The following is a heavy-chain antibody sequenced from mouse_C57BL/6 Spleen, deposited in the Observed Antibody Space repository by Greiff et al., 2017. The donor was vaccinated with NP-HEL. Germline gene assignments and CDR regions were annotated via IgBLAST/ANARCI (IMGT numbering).Heavy chain of an antibody. Sequence: EVKLVESGGDLVKPGGSLKLSCAVSGFTFSSYGMSWVRQTPDKRLAWVATISSGGSYTYYPASVKGRFTISRYNAKNTLYLQMSSLKSEDTAMYYCARHGYDPYYFDYWGQGTTLTVSS. J-gene: IGHJ2*01. V-gene: IGHV5-6*01. CDR3: ARHGYDPYYFDY. CDR2: ISSGGSYT. CDR1: GFTFSSYG. D-gene: IGHD2-10*02.